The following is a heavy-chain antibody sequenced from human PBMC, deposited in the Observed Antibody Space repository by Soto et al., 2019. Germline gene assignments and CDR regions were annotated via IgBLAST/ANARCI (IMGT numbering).Heavy chain of an antibody. V-gene: IGHV3-30-3*01. Sequence: PGGSLRLSCAASRFTFSTYAMYWVRQAPGKGLEWVAVISHDGSNKYYADSVKGRFTISRDNSKNTLYLQMDSLRTEDTAVYYCAREPNIAEGATSRRYFDYWGQGTLVTVSS. D-gene: IGHD6-13*01. CDR1: RFTFSTYA. J-gene: IGHJ4*02. CDR2: ISHDGSNK. CDR3: AREPNIAEGATSRRYFDY.